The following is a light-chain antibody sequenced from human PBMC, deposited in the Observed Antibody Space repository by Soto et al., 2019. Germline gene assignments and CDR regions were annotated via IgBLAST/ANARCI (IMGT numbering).Light chain of an antibody. J-gene: IGKJ1*01. Sequence: DIQMTQSPSTLSAFVGDRVTISFRASQSISNWLAWYQQKPGKAPKLLIYKASSLESGVPSRFSGSGSGSDFTLTISSLQPDDLATYYCQQYYSYSRTFGQGTKVDI. V-gene: IGKV1-5*03. CDR3: QQYYSYSRT. CDR2: KAS. CDR1: QSISNW.